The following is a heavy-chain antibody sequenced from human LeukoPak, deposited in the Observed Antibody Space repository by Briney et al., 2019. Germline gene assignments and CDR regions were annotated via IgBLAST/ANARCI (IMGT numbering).Heavy chain of an antibody. CDR3: ARAPPPDLRYCGPRFGH. Sequence: ASVTVSCKASGSTFTGYYVHRVRQAPAQGLERMGGINPNNDDTNYAQKFQGGGTMTRDTSVSTAYTELSRLTSDDTAVYYCARAPPPDLRYCGPRFGHWGQGTMVTVSS. CDR2: INPNNDDT. V-gene: IGHV1-2*02. D-gene: IGHD3-9*01. CDR1: GSTFTGYY. J-gene: IGHJ4*02.